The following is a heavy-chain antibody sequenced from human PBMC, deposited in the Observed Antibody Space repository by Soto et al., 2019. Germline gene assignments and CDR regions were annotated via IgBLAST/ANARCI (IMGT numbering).Heavy chain of an antibody. CDR2: ISGSGGST. D-gene: IGHD3-3*01. CDR3: ANLVPFLEWSAVGTFDY. V-gene: IGHV3-23*01. CDR1: GFTFSSYA. J-gene: IGHJ4*02. Sequence: HPGGSLRLSCAASGFTFSSYAMSWVRQAPGKGLEWVSAISGSGGSTYYADSVKGRFTISRDNSKNTLYLQMNSLRAEDTTVYYCANLVPFLEWSAVGTFDYWGQGTLVTVSS.